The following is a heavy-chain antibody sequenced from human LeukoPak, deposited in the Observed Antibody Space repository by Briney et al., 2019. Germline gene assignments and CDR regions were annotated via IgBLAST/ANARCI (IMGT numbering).Heavy chain of an antibody. V-gene: IGHV3-74*01. D-gene: IGHD4-17*01. CDR2: INSDGSST. Sequence: GGSLRLPCAPSGFNFNNYWRHWVRQAPGKGLVWVSRINSDGSSTTYADSVKGRFTISRDNAKNTLYLQMNSLRTDHTAVYYCARARGDYARDFDVWGRGTLVTVS. J-gene: IGHJ2*01. CDR3: ARARGDYARDFDV. CDR1: GFNFNNYW.